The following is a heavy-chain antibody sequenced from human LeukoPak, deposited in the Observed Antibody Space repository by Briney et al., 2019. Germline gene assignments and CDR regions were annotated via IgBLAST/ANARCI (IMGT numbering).Heavy chain of an antibody. CDR1: GDSVSSNSAA. CDR2: TYYRSKWYN. CDR3: ARGGVRGVIGGSYFMDV. J-gene: IGHJ6*02. Sequence: SQTLSLTCAISGDSVSSNSAAWNWIRQSPSRGLEWLGRTYYRSKWYNDYAVSVKSRITINPDTSKNQFSLQLNSVTPEDTAVYYCARGGVRGVIGGSYFMDVWGQGTTVTVSS. D-gene: IGHD3-10*01. V-gene: IGHV6-1*01.